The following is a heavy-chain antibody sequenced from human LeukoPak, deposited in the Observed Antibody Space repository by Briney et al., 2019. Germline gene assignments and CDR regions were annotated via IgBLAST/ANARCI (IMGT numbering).Heavy chain of an antibody. J-gene: IGHJ6*02. V-gene: IGHV3-23*01. CDR2: ISGSGGST. CDR1: GFTFSSYA. Sequence: GGSLRLSCAASGFTFSSYAMSWVRQAPGKGLEWVSAISGSGGSTYYADSVKGRFTISRDNSKNTLYLQMNSLRAEDTALYYCARYRYDNQGYYGMDVWGQGTTVTVSS. CDR3: ARYRYDNQGYYGMDV. D-gene: IGHD3-16*02.